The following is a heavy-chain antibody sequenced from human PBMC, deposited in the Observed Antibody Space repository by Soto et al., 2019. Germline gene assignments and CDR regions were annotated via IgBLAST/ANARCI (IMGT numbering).Heavy chain of an antibody. V-gene: IGHV3-53*01. J-gene: IGHJ4*02. CDR3: AGGFNYGYIDH. D-gene: IGHD3-10*01. CDR1: GFIVSSNY. Sequence: EVQLVESGGDLIQPGGSLRLSCAVSGFIVSSNYMSWVRQAPGRGLEWVSVIFAGGGTYYADSVKGRFTISKDNSKNKVYLQMNSLRAGNTAVYYWAGGFNYGYIDHWAQGTPVTVPS. CDR2: IFAGGGT.